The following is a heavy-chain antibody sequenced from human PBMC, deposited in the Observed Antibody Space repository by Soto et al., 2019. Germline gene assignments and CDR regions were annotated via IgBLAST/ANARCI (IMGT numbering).Heavy chain of an antibody. CDR3: ARSGTGVYDSSGYFDY. D-gene: IGHD3-22*01. Sequence: TLSLTCTVSGGSISSGGYYWSWIRQHPGKGLEWIGYIYYSGSTYYNPSLKSRVTISVDTSKNQFPLKLSSVTAADTAVYYCARSGTGVYDSSGYFDYWGQGTLVTVSS. V-gene: IGHV4-31*03. CDR1: GGSISSGGYY. J-gene: IGHJ4*02. CDR2: IYYSGST.